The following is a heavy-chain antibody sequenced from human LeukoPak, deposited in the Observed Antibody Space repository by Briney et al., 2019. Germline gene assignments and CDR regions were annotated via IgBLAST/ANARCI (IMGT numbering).Heavy chain of an antibody. J-gene: IGHJ3*02. CDR1: GGSFSGYY. V-gene: IGHV4-34*01. CDR3: ARRTMIVVPLWSDI. D-gene: IGHD3-22*01. CDR2: INHSGST. Sequence: SETLSLTCAVYGGSFSGYYWSWIRQPPGKGLEWIGEINHSGSTNYNPSLKSRVTISVDTSKNQFSLKLRSVTAADTAVYYCARRTMIVVPLWSDIWGQGTMVTVSS.